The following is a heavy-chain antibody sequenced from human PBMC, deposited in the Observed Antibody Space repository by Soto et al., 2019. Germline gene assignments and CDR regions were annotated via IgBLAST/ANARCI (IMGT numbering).Heavy chain of an antibody. CDR3: AKSTGSSTDRGYYYGMDV. CDR1: GFTFSSYG. D-gene: IGHD2-2*01. Sequence: GGSLRLSCAASGFTFSSYGMHWVRQAPGKGLEWVAVISYDGSNKYYADSVKGRFTISRDNSKNTLYLQMNSLRAEDTAVYYCAKSTGSSTDRGYYYGMDVWGQGTTVTVSS. CDR2: ISYDGSNK. V-gene: IGHV3-30*18. J-gene: IGHJ6*02.